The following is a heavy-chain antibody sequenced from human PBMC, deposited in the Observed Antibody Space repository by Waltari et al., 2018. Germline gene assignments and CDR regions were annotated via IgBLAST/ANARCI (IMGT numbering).Heavy chain of an antibody. D-gene: IGHD2-2*01. CDR1: GFTVSSNY. CDR2: IYSGGST. Sequence: EVQLVESGGGLIQPGGSLRLSCAASGFTVSSNYMSWVRQAPGKGLEWVSVIYSGGSTYYADSVKGRFTISRDNSKNTRDLQMNSLRAEDTAVYYCARGRSGVVPAALYYYGMDVWGQGTTVTVSS. J-gene: IGHJ6*02. CDR3: ARGRSGVVPAALYYYGMDV. V-gene: IGHV3-53*01.